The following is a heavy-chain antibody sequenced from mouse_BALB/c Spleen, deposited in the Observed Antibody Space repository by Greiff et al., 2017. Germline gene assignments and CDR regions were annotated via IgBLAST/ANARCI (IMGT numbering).Heavy chain of an antibody. D-gene: IGHD2-3*01. CDR2: INPSSGYT. J-gene: IGHJ1*01. Sequence: QVQLQQSGAELAKPGASVKMSCKASGYTFTSYTMHWVKQRPGQGLEWIGYINPSSGYTNYNQKFKDKATLTADKSSSTAYMQLSSLTSEDSAVYYCARDGYYWYFDVWGAGTTVTVSS. CDR1: GYTFTSYT. V-gene: IGHV1-4*01. CDR3: ARDGYYWYFDV.